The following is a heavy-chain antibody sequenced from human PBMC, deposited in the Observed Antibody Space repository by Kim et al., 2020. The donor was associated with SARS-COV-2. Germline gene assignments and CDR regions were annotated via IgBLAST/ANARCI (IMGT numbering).Heavy chain of an antibody. CDR3: ARGTHTRRFGELYFGAH. CDR1: GYTFTAFY. CDR2: INPNDGAT. D-gene: IGHD3-10*01. Sequence: ASVKVSCTPSGYTFTAFYIHWVRQAPGQGLEWMGRINPNDGATNSAQQFRGRVTMTMDTSISTAYMEMTRLRSDDTALYFCARGTHTRRFGELYFGAHWGQGTPVTVSS. J-gene: IGHJ4*02. V-gene: IGHV1-2*06.